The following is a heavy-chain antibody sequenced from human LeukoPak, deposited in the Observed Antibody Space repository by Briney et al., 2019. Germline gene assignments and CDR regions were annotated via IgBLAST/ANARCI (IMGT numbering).Heavy chain of an antibody. CDR2: INHSGYT. V-gene: IGHV4-34*01. D-gene: IGHD2-21*02. CDR3: TRMTAGHDY. J-gene: IGHJ4*02. CDR1: GVSFDDYY. Sequence: PSETLSLTCAVPGVSFDDYYWSWVRQTPGKGLEWIGEINHSGYTNDSPSLKSRVTLSIDTSRKQFSLNLRSVTVADTGIYYCTRMTAGHDYWGQGTLVTVSS.